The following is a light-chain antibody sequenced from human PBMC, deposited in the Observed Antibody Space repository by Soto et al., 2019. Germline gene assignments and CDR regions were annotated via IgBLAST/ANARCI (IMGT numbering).Light chain of an antibody. J-gene: IGLJ1*01. Sequence: QSALTQPASVSGSPGQSITISCSGTSSNIGDYNVVSWYQQHPGKAPKVIVYEGIKRPSGVSDRFSGSTSGSTASLTISGLQAEDEAEYYCQSYDSSLTTFVFGTGTKVTVL. CDR1: SSNIGDYNV. CDR3: QSYDSSLTTFV. V-gene: IGLV2-14*02. CDR2: EGI.